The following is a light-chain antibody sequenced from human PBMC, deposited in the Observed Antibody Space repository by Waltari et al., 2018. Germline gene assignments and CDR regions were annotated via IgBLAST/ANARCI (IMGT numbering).Light chain of an antibody. CDR3: SSYTSSSTGV. CDR1: SSDVGGYNY. CDR2: DVS. J-gene: IGLJ1*01. V-gene: IGLV2-14*01. Sequence: QSALTQPASVSGSPGQSITISCTGTSSDVGGYNYVSWYQQHPGKAPKLMIYDVSKRPSGVSNRFSRSKSGNTASLTISELQAEDEADYYCSSYTSSSTGVFGTGTKVTVL.